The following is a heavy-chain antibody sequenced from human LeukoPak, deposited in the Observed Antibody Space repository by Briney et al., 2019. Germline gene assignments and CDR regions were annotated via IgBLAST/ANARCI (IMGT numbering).Heavy chain of an antibody. Sequence: PSETLSLTCTVSGGSISRYYWSWIRQPPGKGLEWIGYIYYSGSTNYNPSLKSRVTISVDTSKDQCSLKLSSVTAADTAVYYCARRSQQWLVFDYWGQGTLVTVSS. CDR2: IYYSGST. J-gene: IGHJ4*02. V-gene: IGHV4-59*01. D-gene: IGHD6-19*01. CDR3: ARRSQQWLVFDY. CDR1: GGSISRYY.